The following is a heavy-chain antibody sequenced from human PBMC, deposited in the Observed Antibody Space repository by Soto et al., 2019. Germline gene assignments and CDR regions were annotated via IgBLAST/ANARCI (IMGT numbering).Heavy chain of an antibody. Sequence: GGSLRLSCAASGFTFDDYTMHWVRQAPGKGLEWVSLISWDGGSTYYADSVKGRFTISRDNSKNSLYLQMNSLRTEDTALYYCAKGGDSYGPNDAFDIWGQGTMVTVSS. J-gene: IGHJ3*02. CDR2: ISWDGGST. CDR1: GFTFDDYT. V-gene: IGHV3-43*01. CDR3: AKGGDSYGPNDAFDI. D-gene: IGHD5-18*01.